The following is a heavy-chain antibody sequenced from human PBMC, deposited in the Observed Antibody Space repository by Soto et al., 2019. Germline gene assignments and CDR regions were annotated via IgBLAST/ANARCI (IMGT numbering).Heavy chain of an antibody. CDR1: GFTFSSYA. V-gene: IGHV3-30-3*01. Sequence: QVQLVESGGGVVQPGRSLRLSCAASGFTFSSYAMHWVRQAPGKGLEWVAVISYDGSNKYYADSVKGRFTISRDNSNNALYLQMNSLRAEDIAVYYGARDGAQDYGDFFYWGQGTLVIVSS. J-gene: IGHJ4*02. CDR2: ISYDGSNK. D-gene: IGHD4-17*01. CDR3: ARDGAQDYGDFFY.